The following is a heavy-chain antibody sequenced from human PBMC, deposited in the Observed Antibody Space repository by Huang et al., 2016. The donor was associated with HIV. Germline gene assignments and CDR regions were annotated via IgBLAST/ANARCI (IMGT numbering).Heavy chain of an antibody. J-gene: IGHJ2*01. CDR2: VNHGGST. CDR1: GGSLPGYY. CDR3: ATSRSGSGWFLDI. V-gene: IGHV4-34*01. Sequence: QVQLYQWGAGPLRPSETLSLTCGVSGGSLPGYYWNWRRQSPGRGVEWIGEVNHGGSTKYNPDLKSRVTISVDTSKIQFSLNLTSVTATDTADYYCATSRSGSGWFLDIWGRGTLVSVS. D-gene: IGHD6-19*01.